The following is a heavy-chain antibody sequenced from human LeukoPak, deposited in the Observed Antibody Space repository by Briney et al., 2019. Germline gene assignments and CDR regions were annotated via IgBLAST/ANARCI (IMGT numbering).Heavy chain of an antibody. CDR3: AKRGSSSWAQFDY. V-gene: IGHV3-23*01. Sequence: GGSLRLSCAASGFTFNDYAINWVRQAPGKGLEWVSVISGGTGGSTYYADSVKGRFTISRDNSKNTLYLQMNSLRAEDTAVYYCAKRGSSSWAQFDYWGQGTLVTVSS. J-gene: IGHJ4*02. CDR2: ISGGTGGST. D-gene: IGHD6-13*01. CDR1: GFTFNDYA.